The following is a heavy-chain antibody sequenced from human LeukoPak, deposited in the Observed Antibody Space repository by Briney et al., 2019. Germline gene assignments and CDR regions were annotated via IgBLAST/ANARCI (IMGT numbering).Heavy chain of an antibody. CDR1: GFTFSSYA. Sequence: GGSLRLSCAASGFTFSSYAMHWVRQAPGKGLEWVAVISYDGSNKYYADSVKGRFTISRDNSKNPLYLQMKSLRAEDTAVYYCARDRIVATILDSWGQGTLVTVSS. J-gene: IGHJ4*02. D-gene: IGHD5-12*01. V-gene: IGHV3-30-3*01. CDR2: ISYDGSNK. CDR3: ARDRIVATILDS.